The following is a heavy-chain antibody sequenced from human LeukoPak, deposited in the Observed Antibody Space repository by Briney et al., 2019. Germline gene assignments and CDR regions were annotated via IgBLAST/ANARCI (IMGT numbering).Heavy chain of an antibody. CDR2: IIPIFGTA. Sequence: SVKVSCKASGGTFSSYAISWVRQAPGQGLEWVGGIIPIFGTANYAQKFQGRVTITADESTSTAYMELSSLRSGDTAVYYCARDRGRYCGGDCPPSWGQGTLVTVSS. CDR3: ARDRGRYCGGDCPPS. V-gene: IGHV1-69*01. CDR1: GGTFSSYA. D-gene: IGHD2-21*01. J-gene: IGHJ4*02.